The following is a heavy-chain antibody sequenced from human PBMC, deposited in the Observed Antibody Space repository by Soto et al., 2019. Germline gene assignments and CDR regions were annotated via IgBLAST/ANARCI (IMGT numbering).Heavy chain of an antibody. CDR1: GFTFSSYA. CDR3: AKDRGRDIVVVVAATDWYFDY. D-gene: IGHD2-15*01. Sequence: EVQLLESGGGLVQPGGSLRLSCAASGFTFSSYAMSWVRQAPGKGLEWVSAISGSGGSTYYADSVKGRFTISRDNSKKTLYLQMNSLRAEDTAVYYCAKDRGRDIVVVVAATDWYFDYWGQGTLVTVSS. CDR2: ISGSGGST. V-gene: IGHV3-23*01. J-gene: IGHJ4*02.